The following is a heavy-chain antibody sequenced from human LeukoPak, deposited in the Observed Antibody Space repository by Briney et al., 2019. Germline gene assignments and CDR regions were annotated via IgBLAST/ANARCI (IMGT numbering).Heavy chain of an antibody. CDR2: MNPKSGYT. CDR1: GYTFTNYD. CDR3: AIQQEAGPYLGYFDY. V-gene: IGHV1-8*01. Sequence: ASVKVSCKASGYTFTNYDINWVRQATGQGLEWMGWMNPKSGYTGYAQKFQGRVTMTRTTSITTAYMELSSLRSEDTAVYYCAIQQEAGPYLGYFDYWGQETLVTVS. J-gene: IGHJ4*02. D-gene: IGHD5-18*01.